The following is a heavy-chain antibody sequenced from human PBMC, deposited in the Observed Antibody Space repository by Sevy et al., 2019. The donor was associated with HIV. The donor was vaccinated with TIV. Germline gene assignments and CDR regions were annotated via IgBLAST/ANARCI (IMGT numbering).Heavy chain of an antibody. CDR3: VRDEEVGASILDA. CDR1: GFNFRNFW. D-gene: IGHD1-26*01. V-gene: IGHV3-7*03. CDR2: IKQDGSEA. Sequence: GGSLRLSCVASGFNFRNFWMSWVRQAPGKGLECVADIKQDGSEAYYVDSVKGRFTISRDNAKNSLYPQMNSLRDEDTAMYFCVRDEEVGASILDAWGQGTPVTVSS. J-gene: IGHJ5*02.